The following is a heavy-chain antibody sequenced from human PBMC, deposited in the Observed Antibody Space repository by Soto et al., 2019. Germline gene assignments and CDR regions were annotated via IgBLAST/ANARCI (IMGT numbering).Heavy chain of an antibody. D-gene: IGHD3-3*01. CDR1: GFTFSSYE. J-gene: IGHJ6*02. Sequence: GGSLRLSCAASGFTFSSYEMNWVRQAPGKGLEWVSYISSSGSTIYYADSVKGRFTISRDNAKNSLYLQMNSLRAEDTAVYYCALSGFWSGNYYYYYGMDVWGQGTTVTVSS. CDR3: ALSGFWSGNYYYYYGMDV. CDR2: ISSSGSTI. V-gene: IGHV3-48*03.